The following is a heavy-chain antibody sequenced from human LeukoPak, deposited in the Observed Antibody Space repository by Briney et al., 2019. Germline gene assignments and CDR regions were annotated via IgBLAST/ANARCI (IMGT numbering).Heavy chain of an antibody. CDR1: GGSISSSGYY. CDR3: ARHEYSGSYYGLSWFDP. V-gene: IGHV4-39*01. CDR2: IYYSGST. D-gene: IGHD1-26*01. Sequence: SETLSLTCTVSGGSISSSGYYWGWIRQPPGKGLEWIASIYYSGSTYYNPSLKSRVTISVDTSKNQLSLKLSSLTAADTAVYYCARHEYSGSYYGLSWFDPWGQGTLVTVSS. J-gene: IGHJ5*02.